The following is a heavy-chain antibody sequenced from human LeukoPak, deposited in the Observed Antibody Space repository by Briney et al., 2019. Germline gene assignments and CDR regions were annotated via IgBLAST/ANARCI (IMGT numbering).Heavy chain of an antibody. Sequence: SETLSLTCTVSGGSISSYYWSWIRQPPGKGLEWIGYIHYSGSTNYNPSLKSRVTISVDMSKNQFSLKLSSVTAADTAVYYCARVPAIVGATSYYFDYWGQGTLVTVSS. D-gene: IGHD1-26*01. J-gene: IGHJ4*02. CDR3: ARVPAIVGATSYYFDY. CDR2: IHYSGST. V-gene: IGHV4-59*12. CDR1: GGSISSYY.